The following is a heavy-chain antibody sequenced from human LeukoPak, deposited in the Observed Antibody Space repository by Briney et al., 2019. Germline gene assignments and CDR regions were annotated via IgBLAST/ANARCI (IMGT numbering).Heavy chain of an antibody. Sequence: GGSLRLSCAASGFTFSTYAMSWARQPPGKGLEWGSAISGSSDSTSYADSVTGRFTISRDNAKYTLYLLMSSLRAEDAALYYCAKRVDCGSRRSFDYWGQGTLVTVSS. CDR2: ISGSSDST. J-gene: IGHJ4*02. D-gene: IGHD3-10*01. CDR1: GFTFSTYA. CDR3: AKRVDCGSRRSFDY. V-gene: IGHV3-23*01.